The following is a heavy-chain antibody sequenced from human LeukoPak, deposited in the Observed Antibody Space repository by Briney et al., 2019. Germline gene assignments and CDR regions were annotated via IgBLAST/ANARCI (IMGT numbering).Heavy chain of an antibody. V-gene: IGHV4-59*01. CDR3: AGENSNSWYLHY. CDR2: IYNSGST. D-gene: IGHD6-13*01. CDR1: GGSISTYY. Sequence: SETLSLTCTVSGGSISTYYWSWIRQPPGKGLEWIGYIYNSGSTNYNPSLKSRVTISVDTSKNQFSLKLSSVTAADTAVYYCAGENSNSWYLHYWGQGTLVTVSS. J-gene: IGHJ4*02.